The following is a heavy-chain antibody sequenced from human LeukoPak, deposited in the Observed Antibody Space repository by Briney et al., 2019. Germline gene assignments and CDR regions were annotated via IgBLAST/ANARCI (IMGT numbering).Heavy chain of an antibody. J-gene: IGHJ4*02. D-gene: IGHD3-22*01. CDR1: GFSFGTYA. CDR3: TKGGVVSAFGY. Sequence: PAGRSLRLSCAASGFSFGTYAMTWVRQAPGKGLECVSTVSGSGGNTYYTDSVKGRFTISRDNSKNTLFLQMSSLRAEDTALYYCTKGGVVSAFGYWGQGVLVTVSS. CDR2: VSGSGGNT. V-gene: IGHV3-23*01.